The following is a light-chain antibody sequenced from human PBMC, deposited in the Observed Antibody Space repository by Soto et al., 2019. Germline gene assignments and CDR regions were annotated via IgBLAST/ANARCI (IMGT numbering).Light chain of an antibody. J-gene: IGKJ4*01. Sequence: EIVLTQSPGTLSLSPGERATLSCRASQSVTSSYLAWYQQKPGQAPRLLISVASSRATGIPDRFSGSGSGTDFTLTISRLEPEDFAVYYCQQYSTSRLTFGGGTKVEIK. CDR1: QSVTSSY. V-gene: IGKV3-20*01. CDR3: QQYSTSRLT. CDR2: VAS.